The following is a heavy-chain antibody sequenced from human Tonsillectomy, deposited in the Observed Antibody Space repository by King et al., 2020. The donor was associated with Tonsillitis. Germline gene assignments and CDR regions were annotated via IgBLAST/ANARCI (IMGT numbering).Heavy chain of an antibody. D-gene: IGHD2-15*01. CDR2: ISYDGSNK. CDR1: GFTFSSYG. V-gene: IGHV3-33*05. J-gene: IGHJ2*01. CDR3: ARDPEADRWFYYWYFGL. Sequence: VQLVESGGGVVQPGRSLRLSCAASGFTFSSYGMHWVRQAPGKGLEWVAVISYDGSNKYYADSVKGRFTISRDNSKNTLYLQMNSLRAEDTAVYYCARDPEADRWFYYWYFGLWGRGTLVTVSS.